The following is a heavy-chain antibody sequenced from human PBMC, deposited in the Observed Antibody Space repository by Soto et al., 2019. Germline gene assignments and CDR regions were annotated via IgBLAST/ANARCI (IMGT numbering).Heavy chain of an antibody. D-gene: IGHD3-22*01. V-gene: IGHV3-11*01. Sequence: GGALRLSCAASGFTFSDNYMSWIRQAPGKGLEWVSYISSSGSIIYYADSVKGRFTISRDNAKNSLYLQMNSLRAEDTAVYYCARDLGYYESDGYFDYWGQGALVTVSS. CDR3: ARDLGYYESDGYFDY. CDR2: ISSSGSII. J-gene: IGHJ4*02. CDR1: GFTFSDNY.